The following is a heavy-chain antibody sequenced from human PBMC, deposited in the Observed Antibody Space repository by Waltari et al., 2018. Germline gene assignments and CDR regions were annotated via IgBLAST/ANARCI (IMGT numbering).Heavy chain of an antibody. CDR2: IRSNTYGGTT. CDR1: GFTFGDYA. Sequence: EVQLVESGGGLVEPGRSLRLSCTASGFTFGDYAMSWFRQAPGQGLEGVGLIRSNTYGGTTEHAASVKGRFTISRDDSKSIAYLQMNSLKTEDTAVYYCTRDLSYSGSYRVFDYWGQGTLVTVSS. V-gene: IGHV3-49*03. CDR3: TRDLSYSGSYRVFDY. J-gene: IGHJ4*02. D-gene: IGHD1-26*01.